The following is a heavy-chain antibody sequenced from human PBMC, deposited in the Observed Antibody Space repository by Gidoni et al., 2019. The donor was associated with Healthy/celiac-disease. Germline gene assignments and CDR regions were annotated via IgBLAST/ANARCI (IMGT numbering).Heavy chain of an antibody. Sequence: QVQLVQSGAEVKKPGSSVQVSCKASGGTCSSYAISWVRQAPGQGLEWMGGIIPIFGTANYAQKFQGRVTITADKSTSTAYMELSSLRSEDTAVYYCARQRDPFRDFDYWGQGTLVTVSS. CDR1: GGTCSSYA. J-gene: IGHJ4*02. CDR2: IIPIFGTA. V-gene: IGHV1-69*06. CDR3: ARQRDPFRDFDY.